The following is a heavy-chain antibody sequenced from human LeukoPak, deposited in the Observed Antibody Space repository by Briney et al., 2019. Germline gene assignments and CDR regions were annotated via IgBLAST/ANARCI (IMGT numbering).Heavy chain of an antibody. Sequence: GGSLRLSCAVSALTFSSYGMHWVRQAPGKGLEWVAVIWPDGSNEYYADSVKGRFTVSRDDSKNTLYLQMNSLRAEDTAVYYCARASGSYDYWGQGTLVTVSS. CDR2: IWPDGSNE. V-gene: IGHV3-33*01. J-gene: IGHJ4*02. D-gene: IGHD1-26*01. CDR1: ALTFSSYG. CDR3: ARASGSYDY.